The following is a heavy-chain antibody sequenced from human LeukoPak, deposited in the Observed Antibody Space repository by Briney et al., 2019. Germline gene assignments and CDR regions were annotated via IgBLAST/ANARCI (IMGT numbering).Heavy chain of an antibody. V-gene: IGHV1-69*13. CDR2: IIPIFGTA. Sequence: SVKVSCKASGYTFTSYAISWVRQAPGQGLEWMGGIIPIFGTANYAQKFQGRVTITADESTSTAYMELSSLRSEDTAVYYCARDGGYSSGPVSLDYWGQGTLVTVSS. CDR3: ARDGGYSSGPVSLDY. D-gene: IGHD6-19*01. J-gene: IGHJ4*02. CDR1: GYTFTSYA.